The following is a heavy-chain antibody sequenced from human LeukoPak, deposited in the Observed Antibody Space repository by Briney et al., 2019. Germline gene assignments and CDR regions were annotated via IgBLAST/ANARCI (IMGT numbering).Heavy chain of an antibody. J-gene: IGHJ6*03. V-gene: IGHV3-23*01. CDR3: AKGVEDSGIYYYYYMDV. CDR1: GFTFSSYTFSTYA. Sequence: GGSLRLSCAASGFTFSSYTFSTYAMSWVRQAPGEGLEWVSAVSGSGVSTYYADSVKGRFTISRDNSKNTLYPQMNGLRAEDTAVYYCAKGVEDSGIYYYYYMDVWGKGTTVTVSS. CDR2: VSGSGVST. D-gene: IGHD2-15*01.